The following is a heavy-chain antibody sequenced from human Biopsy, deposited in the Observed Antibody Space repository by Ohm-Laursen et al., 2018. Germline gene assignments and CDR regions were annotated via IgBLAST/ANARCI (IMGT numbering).Heavy chain of an antibody. CDR2: RFHSGSP. V-gene: IGHV4-59*08. Sequence: SQTLSLTCAVSGGSITADFWTWIRQTPGERLEWIGYRFHSGSPMYNPSLKSRDTISVDTSKSQFSLTLTSVTAADTAVYYCVRLNRRGNIIFFDYWGRGTLVTVSS. J-gene: IGHJ4*02. CDR3: VRLNRRGNIIFFDY. CDR1: GGSITADF. D-gene: IGHD3/OR15-3a*01.